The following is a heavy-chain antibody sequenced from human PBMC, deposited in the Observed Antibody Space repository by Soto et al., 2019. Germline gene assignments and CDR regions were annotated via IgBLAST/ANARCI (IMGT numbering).Heavy chain of an antibody. CDR1: GFTFSSYA. J-gene: IGHJ4*02. CDR2: ISGSGGST. D-gene: IGHD1-26*01. V-gene: IGHV3-23*01. CDR3: ARLASGSYWGGRDY. Sequence: EVQLLESGGGLVQPGGSLRLSCAASGFTFSSYAMSWVRQAPGKGLEWVSAISGSGGSTYYADSVKGRFTISRDNSKNALYVQMNSLRAEDTAVYYCARLASGSYWGGRDYWGQGTLVTVSS.